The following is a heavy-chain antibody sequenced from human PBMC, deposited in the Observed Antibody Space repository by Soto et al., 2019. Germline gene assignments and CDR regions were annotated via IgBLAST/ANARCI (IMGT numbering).Heavy chain of an antibody. Sequence: EVQLVESGGGLVQPGGSLRLSCAASGFTFSTYWMHWVRHAPGKGLVWVSRINSDGSSTYYADSVKGRFTISRDNAKNTPYLPMNSLRAEDTAVYYCNNWFDPWGQGTLVTVSS. CDR1: GFTFSTYW. CDR2: INSDGSST. CDR3: NNWFDP. J-gene: IGHJ5*02. V-gene: IGHV3-74*01.